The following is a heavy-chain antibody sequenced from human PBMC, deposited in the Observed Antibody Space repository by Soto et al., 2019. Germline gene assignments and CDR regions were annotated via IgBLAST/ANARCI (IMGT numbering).Heavy chain of an antibody. CDR2: IIPIFGTA. CDR3: ARVECSGGSCYSAEYFQH. J-gene: IGHJ1*01. Sequence: EASVKVSCKASGGTFSSYAISWVRQAPGQGLEWMGGIIPIFGTANYAQKFQGRVTITADESTSTAYMELSSLRSEDTAVYYCARVECSGGSCYSAEYFQHWGQGTLVTAPQ. V-gene: IGHV1-69*13. D-gene: IGHD2-15*01. CDR1: GGTFSSYA.